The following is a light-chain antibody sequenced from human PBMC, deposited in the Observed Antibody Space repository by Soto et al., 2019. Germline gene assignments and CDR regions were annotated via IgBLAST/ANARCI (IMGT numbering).Light chain of an antibody. CDR2: GAS. J-gene: IGKJ1*01. CDR1: QSVSSSY. Sequence: EIVLTQSPGTLSLSPGERATLSCRASQSVSSSYLAWYQQKPGQAPRLLIYGASSRATGIPDRLSGSGSGPDFTRTISRLEPEDFAVYYCEQYGSSPLTCGQGTKVEIK. V-gene: IGKV3-20*01. CDR3: EQYGSSPLT.